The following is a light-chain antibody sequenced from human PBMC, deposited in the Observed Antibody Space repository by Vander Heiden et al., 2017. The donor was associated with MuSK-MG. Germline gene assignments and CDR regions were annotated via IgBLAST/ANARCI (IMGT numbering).Light chain of an antibody. V-gene: IGLV1-44*01. CDR1: PSNIGRNP. J-gene: IGLJ2*01. CDR2: SNH. CDR3: ATWDDSLNACL. Sequence: QSVLTQPPSASGTPGQRITISCSGDPSNIGRNPVNWFQQFPGTAPRRVIYSNHQRPPGVPDRFSGSKSGTSASLAISWLQSEDEGDYYWATWDDSLNACLFGGGTKLTVL.